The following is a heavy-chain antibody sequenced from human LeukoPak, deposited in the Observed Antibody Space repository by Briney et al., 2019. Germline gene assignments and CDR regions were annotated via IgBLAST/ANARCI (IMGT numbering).Heavy chain of an antibody. Sequence: GGSLRLSCAASGFTFSSYWMHWVRQVPGKGLVWVSRIDGDGSYTNYAGSVKGRFTISRDNAKNTLYLQMNSLRAEDTAVYYCGRTTWENSLDPWGQGTLVTVSS. CDR1: GFTFSSYW. J-gene: IGHJ5*02. CDR2: IDGDGSYT. D-gene: IGHD1-26*01. CDR3: GRTTWENSLDP. V-gene: IGHV3-74*01.